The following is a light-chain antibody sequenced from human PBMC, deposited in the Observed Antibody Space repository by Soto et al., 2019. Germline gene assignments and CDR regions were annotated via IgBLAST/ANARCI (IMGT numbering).Light chain of an antibody. Sequence: QSVLTQPASVSGSPGQSITISCTGTSSDVGGYNFVSWYQQHPGKAPKLMIYEVSNRPSGVSNRFSGSKSGNTASLTISGLQAEDEADYSCSSYTSSNSVVFGGGTKLTVL. CDR1: SSDVGGYNF. V-gene: IGLV2-14*01. CDR2: EVS. J-gene: IGLJ2*01. CDR3: SSYTSSNSVV.